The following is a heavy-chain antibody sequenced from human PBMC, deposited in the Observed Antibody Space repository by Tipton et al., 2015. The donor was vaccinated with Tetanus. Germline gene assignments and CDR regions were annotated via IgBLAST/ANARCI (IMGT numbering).Heavy chain of an antibody. V-gene: IGHV4-39*02. Sequence: TLSLTCIVSGGSMSGSGHYGAWVRQSPGKGLEWIGSISYSGRTYYSPSLKSRVNMSVDTSKKDFSVRLGSVTAADTAVYYCARGWGSSWYYFDYWGQGILVTVSS. CDR2: ISYSGRT. CDR3: ARGWGSSWYYFDY. D-gene: IGHD6-13*01. J-gene: IGHJ4*02. CDR1: GGSMSGSGHY.